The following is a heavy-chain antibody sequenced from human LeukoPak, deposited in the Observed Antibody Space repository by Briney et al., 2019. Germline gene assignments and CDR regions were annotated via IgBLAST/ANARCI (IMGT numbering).Heavy chain of an antibody. CDR1: GYTFTSYD. CDR2: ISAYNGNT. D-gene: IGHD1-7*01. J-gene: IGHJ5*02. V-gene: IGHV1-18*01. CDR3: ARVGLELNWFDP. Sequence: ASLKVSCKASGYTFTSYDISWVRQAPGQGLEWMGWISAYNGNTNYAQKLQGRVTMTTDTSTSTAYMELRSLRSDDTAVYYCARVGLELNWFDPWGQGTLVTVSS.